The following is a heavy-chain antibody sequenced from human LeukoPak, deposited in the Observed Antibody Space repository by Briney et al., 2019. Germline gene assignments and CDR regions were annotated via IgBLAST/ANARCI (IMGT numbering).Heavy chain of an antibody. Sequence: GASVKVSCKASGYTFTSYGINWVRQGPGQGLEWMGWISAYNGNTHYAQKFQGRVTMTRDTSTSTVYMELSSLRSEDTAVYYCARLSYSSSWYSRGYFDYWGQGTLVTVSS. J-gene: IGHJ4*02. CDR2: ISAYNGNT. CDR1: GYTFTSYG. V-gene: IGHV1-18*01. D-gene: IGHD6-13*01. CDR3: ARLSYSSSWYSRGYFDY.